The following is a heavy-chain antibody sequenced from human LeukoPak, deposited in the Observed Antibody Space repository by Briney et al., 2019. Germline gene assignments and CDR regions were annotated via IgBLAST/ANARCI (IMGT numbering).Heavy chain of an antibody. V-gene: IGHV1-2*02. CDR2: INPNSGGT. CDR1: GYTFTGYY. J-gene: IGHJ4*02. CDR3: ARVFTWWYYDSSGYYPPFYDY. Sequence: GASVKVSCKASGYTFTGYYMHWVRQAPGQGLEWMGWINPNSGGTNYAQKFQGRVTMTRNTSISTAYMELSSLRSEDTAVYYCARVFTWWYYDSSGYYPPFYDYWGQGTLVTVSS. D-gene: IGHD3-22*01.